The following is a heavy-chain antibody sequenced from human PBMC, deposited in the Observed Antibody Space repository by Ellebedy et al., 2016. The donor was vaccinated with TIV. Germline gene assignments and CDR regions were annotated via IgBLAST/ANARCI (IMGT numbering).Heavy chain of an antibody. V-gene: IGHV3-11*01. D-gene: IGHD3-9*01. CDR2: ISSTGITI. J-gene: IGHJ4*02. CDR1: GFTFSDYY. Sequence: GESLKISCAASGFTFSDYYMSWIRQAPGKVLEWVSYISSTGITIYYADSVKGRFTISRDNAKNSVYLQMNSLRAGDTAVYYCGRDANAYDLLTGHDYWGQGTLVTVSS. CDR3: GRDANAYDLLTGHDY.